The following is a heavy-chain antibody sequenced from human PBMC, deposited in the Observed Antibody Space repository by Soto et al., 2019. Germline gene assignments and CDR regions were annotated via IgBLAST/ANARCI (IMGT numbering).Heavy chain of an antibody. CDR3: VKGGRTTVTEFDF. Sequence: VGSLRLSCSASGFTFNNCAMHWVRQIPGKGLEYVSAISGDGDTIYYADSVKGRFTISRDNSKNTLYLLVTSLRAEDTAIYYCVKGGRTTVTEFDFWGQGTLVTVSS. D-gene: IGHD4-4*01. CDR2: ISGDGDTI. CDR1: GFTFNNCA. V-gene: IGHV3-64D*06. J-gene: IGHJ4*02.